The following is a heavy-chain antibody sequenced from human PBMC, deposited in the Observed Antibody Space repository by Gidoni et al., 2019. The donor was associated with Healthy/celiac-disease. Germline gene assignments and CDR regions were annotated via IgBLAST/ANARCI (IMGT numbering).Heavy chain of an antibody. CDR3: ARHLAYYDFWSGLYMDV. Sequence: QLQLQESGPGLVKPSETLSLTCTVSGGSLSSSSYYWGWIRQPPGKGLEWIGSIYYSGSTYYNPSLKSRVTISVDTSKNQFSLKLSSVTAADTAVYYCARHLAYYDFWSGLYMDVWGKGTTVTVSS. CDR2: IYYSGST. CDR1: GGSLSSSSYY. V-gene: IGHV4-39*01. J-gene: IGHJ6*03. D-gene: IGHD3-3*01.